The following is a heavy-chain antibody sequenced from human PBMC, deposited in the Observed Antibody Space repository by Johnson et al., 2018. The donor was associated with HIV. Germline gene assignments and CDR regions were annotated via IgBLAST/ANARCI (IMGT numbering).Heavy chain of an antibody. CDR3: ARDYRYGGNSAFDI. CDR2: ISYGGTYK. V-gene: IGHV3-30*03. D-gene: IGHD4-23*01. J-gene: IGHJ3*02. Sequence: QMLLVESGGGVVQPGRSLRVSCAASGFSFGSYGMHWVRQAPGKGLEWVAIISYGGTYKYYADSVKGRFTISRDNSKNTLYLQMNSLRAEDTAVYYCARDYRYGGNSAFDIWGQGTMVTVSS. CDR1: GFSFGSYG.